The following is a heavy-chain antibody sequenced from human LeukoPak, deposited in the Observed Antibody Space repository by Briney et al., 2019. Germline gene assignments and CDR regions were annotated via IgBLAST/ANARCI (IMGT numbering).Heavy chain of an antibody. V-gene: IGHV4-34*01. CDR1: GGYFSGYY. CDR3: ARTYYDYVWGSYRRPRFDY. Sequence: SETLSLTCAVYGGYFSGYYWSWIRQPPGKGLEWIGEINHSGSTNYNPSLKSRVTISVDTSKNQFSLKLSSVTAADTAVYYCARTYYDYVWGSYRRPRFDYWGQGTLVTVSS. CDR2: INHSGST. D-gene: IGHD3-16*02. J-gene: IGHJ4*02.